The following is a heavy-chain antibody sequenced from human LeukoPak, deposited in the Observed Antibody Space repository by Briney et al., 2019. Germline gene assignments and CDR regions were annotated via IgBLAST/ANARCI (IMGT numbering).Heavy chain of an antibody. J-gene: IGHJ4*02. CDR3: ARVDLLTGYYFFDH. Sequence: ASVKVSCKASGYIFTGYYMHWVRQAPGQGLEWVGWIRGDNGNTNYAQKLQGRVTMTTDTSTSTAYMELRSLGSDETAVYYCARVDLLTGYYFFDHWGQGTLVTVSS. CDR1: GYIFTGYY. D-gene: IGHD3-9*01. CDR2: IRGDNGNT. V-gene: IGHV1-18*04.